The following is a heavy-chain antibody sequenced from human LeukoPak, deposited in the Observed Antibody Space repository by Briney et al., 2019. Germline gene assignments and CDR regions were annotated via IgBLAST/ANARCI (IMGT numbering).Heavy chain of an antibody. CDR2: IYSGGST. CDR3: ARVDSSGYYDY. J-gene: IGHJ4*02. CDR1: GFTVSSNY. D-gene: IGHD3-22*01. V-gene: IGHV3-53*01. Sequence: GGSLGLSCAASGFTVSSNYMSWVRQAPGKGLEWVSIIYSGGSTYYADSVKGRFTISGDNSKNTLYLQMNSLRAEDTAVYYCARVDSSGYYDYWGQGTLVTVSS.